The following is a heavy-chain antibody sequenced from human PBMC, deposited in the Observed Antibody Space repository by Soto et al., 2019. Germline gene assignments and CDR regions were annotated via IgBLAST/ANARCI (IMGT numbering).Heavy chain of an antibody. J-gene: IGHJ5*02. CDR3: ARERPDGSRLDP. CDR1: GGSISSGDYY. V-gene: IGHV4-30-4*01. D-gene: IGHD6-13*01. Sequence: SETLSLTCTVSGGSISSGDYYWSWIRQPPGKGLEWTGYIYYSGSTYYNPSLKSRVTISVDTSKNQFSLKLSSVTAADTAVYYCARERPDGSRLDPWGQGTLVTLAS. CDR2: IYYSGST.